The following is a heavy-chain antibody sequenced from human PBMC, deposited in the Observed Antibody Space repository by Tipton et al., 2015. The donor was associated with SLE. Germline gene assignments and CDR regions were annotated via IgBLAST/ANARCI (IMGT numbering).Heavy chain of an antibody. V-gene: IGHV1-8*01. CDR1: GYTFTSFD. CDR2: MNPNSGNT. D-gene: IGHD3-10*01. Sequence: QLVQSGAEVKKPGASVKVSCKASGYTFTSFDLNWVRQAPGQGLEWMGWMNPNSGNTGYTQPFQGRVTMTRNSSMGTAYMELRSLTSEDTAVYYCARALTTSWGGIIGYWGQGTLVTVSS. J-gene: IGHJ4*02. CDR3: ARALTTSWGGIIGY.